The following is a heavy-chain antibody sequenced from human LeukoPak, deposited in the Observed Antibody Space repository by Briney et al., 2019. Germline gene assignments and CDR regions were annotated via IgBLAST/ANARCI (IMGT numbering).Heavy chain of an antibody. V-gene: IGHV3-23*01. Sequence: GGSLRLSCAASGFTFSSFGMSWVRQAPGRGLEWVSAISSTGGTTYYADSVKGRFTISRDNSKNTLYLQMNSLRAEDTAIYYCARGAGYMDIWGKGTTVTVSS. J-gene: IGHJ6*03. CDR2: ISSTGGTT. CDR3: ARGAGYMDI. CDR1: GFTFSSFG.